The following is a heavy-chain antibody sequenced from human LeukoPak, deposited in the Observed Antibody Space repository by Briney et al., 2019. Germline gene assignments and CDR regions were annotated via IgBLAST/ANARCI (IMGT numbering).Heavy chain of an antibody. V-gene: IGHV3-23*01. CDR2: ISGSGGST. CDR1: GFTFSSYA. Sequence: GGSLRLSCAASGFTFSSYAMSWVRQAPGKGLEWVSAISGSGGSTYYADSVRGRFTISRDNSKNTLYLQMNSLRAEDTAVYYCAKGTSIAAAGTFRSLDVWGQGTTVTVSS. CDR3: AKGTSIAAAGTFRSLDV. D-gene: IGHD6-13*01. J-gene: IGHJ6*02.